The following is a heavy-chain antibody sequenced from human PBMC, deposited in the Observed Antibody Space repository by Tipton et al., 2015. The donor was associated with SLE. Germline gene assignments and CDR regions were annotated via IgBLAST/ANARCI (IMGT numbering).Heavy chain of an antibody. V-gene: IGHV4-31*03. CDR3: ARVTFSPFNCFFYMGV. CDR2: IFFSENT. CDR1: GGSLTSDNYY. Sequence: TLSLTCTVTGGSLTSDNYYWSWIRQHPGKGLEWIGTIFFSENTSYSPSLKSRVTITADMSKNHFSLKLTSVTAADTAVYYCARVTFSPFNCFFYMGVWGKGTTVIFSS. J-gene: IGHJ6*03.